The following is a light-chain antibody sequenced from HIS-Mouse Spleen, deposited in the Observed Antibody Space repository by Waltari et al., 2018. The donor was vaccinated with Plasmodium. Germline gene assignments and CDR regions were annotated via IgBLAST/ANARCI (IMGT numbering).Light chain of an antibody. V-gene: IGKV1-9*01. CDR3: QQLNSYPPF. Sequence: DIQLTQSPSFLSASVGDRVPITCRASKGISSYLAWYQQKPGKAPKLLIYAASTLQSGVPARFSGSGSGTEFTLTISSLQPEDFATYYCQQLNSYPPFFGGGTKVEIK. CDR2: AAS. J-gene: IGKJ4*01. CDR1: KGISSY.